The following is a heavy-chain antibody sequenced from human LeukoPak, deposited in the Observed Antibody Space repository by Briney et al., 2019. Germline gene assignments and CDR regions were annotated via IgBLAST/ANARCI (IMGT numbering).Heavy chain of an antibody. CDR2: VSSSGTTT. Sequence: GGSLRLSCAASGFTFSSYNMIWARQAPGKGLEWVSYVSSSGTTTYYADSVKGRFTISRDNGKNLVSLQMNSLRDEDTAVYYCARADRDGNKRFLDWGQGTLVTVSS. CDR1: GFTFSSYN. V-gene: IGHV3-48*02. CDR3: ARADRDGNKRFLD. D-gene: IGHD5-24*01. J-gene: IGHJ4*02.